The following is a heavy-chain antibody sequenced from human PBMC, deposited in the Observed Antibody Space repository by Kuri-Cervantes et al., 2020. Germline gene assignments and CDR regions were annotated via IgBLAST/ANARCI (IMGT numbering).Heavy chain of an antibody. Sequence: ASVKVSCKASGYSFTNYYMHWVRQAPGQGLEWMGIINPSGGTTNYAQKFQGRVTMTRDTSTTTVYMELNSLRSEDTAMYYCASGLTADDYWGQGTLVTVSS. CDR1: GYSFTNYY. J-gene: IGHJ4*02. CDR2: INPSGGTT. V-gene: IGHV1-46*01. D-gene: IGHD7-27*01. CDR3: ASGLTADDY.